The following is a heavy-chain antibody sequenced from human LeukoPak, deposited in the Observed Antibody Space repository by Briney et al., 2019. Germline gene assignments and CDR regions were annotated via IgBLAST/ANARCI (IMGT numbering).Heavy chain of an antibody. D-gene: IGHD1-26*01. J-gene: IGHJ3*02. V-gene: IGHV3-21*04. Sequence: GGSLRLSCAASGFTFSSYSMNWVRQAPGKGLEWVSSISSSSSYIYYADSVKGRFTISRDNAKNSLYLQMNSLRAEDTALYYCAKVYSGSYLDAFDIWGQGTMVTVSS. CDR1: GFTFSSYS. CDR2: ISSSSSYI. CDR3: AKVYSGSYLDAFDI.